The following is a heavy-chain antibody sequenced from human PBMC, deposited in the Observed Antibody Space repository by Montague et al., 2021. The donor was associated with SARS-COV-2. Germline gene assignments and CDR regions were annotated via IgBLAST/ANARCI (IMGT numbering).Heavy chain of an antibody. CDR1: GGSISSDNW. CDR2: IFHSGST. V-gene: IGHV4-4*02. J-gene: IGHJ5*02. Sequence: SETLSLTCAVSGGSISSDNWWSWVRQSPGKGLEWIGEIFHSGSTXYNPSLKSRVTMSVDKSKNDFSLKLSPVTAADAAMYYCARRITMVRGVTERNNWFDPWGRGILVTVSS. D-gene: IGHD3-10*01. CDR3: ARRITMVRGVTERNNWFDP.